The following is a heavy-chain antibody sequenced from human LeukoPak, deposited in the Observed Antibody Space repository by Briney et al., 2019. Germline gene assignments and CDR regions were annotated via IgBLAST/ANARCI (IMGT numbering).Heavy chain of an antibody. J-gene: IGHJ6*02. V-gene: IGHV3-7*03. CDR3: ARNNGMDV. Sequence: PGGFLRLSCAASGFALSSHWMTWVRQVPGRGPEWVANVNRDGSETYYLDSVKGRFTISKDNAKNSLYLQMNSLRAEDTALYHCARNNGMDVWGQGTTVIVSS. CDR2: VNRDGSET. CDR1: GFALSSHW.